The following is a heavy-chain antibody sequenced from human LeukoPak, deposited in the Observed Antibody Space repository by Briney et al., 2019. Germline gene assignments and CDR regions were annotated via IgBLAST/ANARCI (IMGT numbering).Heavy chain of an antibody. CDR3: ARDMIRGSYPKDYYFDY. CDR1: GGTFSSYT. V-gene: IGHV1-69*04. Sequence: SVKVSCKASGGTFSSYTISWVRQAPGQGLEWMGRIIPTLGIANYAQKFQGRVTITADKSTSTAYMELSSLRSEDTAVYYCARDMIRGSYPKDYYFDYWGQGTLVTVSP. D-gene: IGHD1-26*01. J-gene: IGHJ4*02. CDR2: IIPTLGIA.